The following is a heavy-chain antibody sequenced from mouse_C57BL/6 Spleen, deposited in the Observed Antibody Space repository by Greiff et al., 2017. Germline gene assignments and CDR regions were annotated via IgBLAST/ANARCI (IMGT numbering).Heavy chain of an antibody. CDR3: ARDDYDRGDERAMDY. D-gene: IGHD2-4*01. V-gene: IGHV1-20*01. CDR2: INPYNGDT. Sequence: EVQLQQSGPELVKPGDSVKISCKASGYSFTGYFMNWVMQSHGKSLEWIGRINPYNGDTFSNQKFKGKATLTVDKSSSTAHMELRSLTSEDSAVYYCARDDYDRGDERAMDYWGQGTSVTVSS. CDR1: GYSFTGYF. J-gene: IGHJ4*01.